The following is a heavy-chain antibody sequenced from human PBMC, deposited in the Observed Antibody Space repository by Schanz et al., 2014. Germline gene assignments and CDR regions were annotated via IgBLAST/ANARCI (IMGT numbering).Heavy chain of an antibody. CDR1: GYTFSDYY. CDR2: INPNTGGT. D-gene: IGHD2-2*01. CDR3: ARAPTAYCSDTSCLGTPFDY. Sequence: QVQLVQSGAEVKKPGASVKVSCKASGYTFSDYYIHWVRQAPGQGLEWMGWINPNTGGTNFAQKFQGWVTVTRDTSISTVYMELSRVTYEDTAVYYCARAPTAYCSDTSCLGTPFDYWGQGTLVTVSS. V-gene: IGHV1-2*04. J-gene: IGHJ4*02.